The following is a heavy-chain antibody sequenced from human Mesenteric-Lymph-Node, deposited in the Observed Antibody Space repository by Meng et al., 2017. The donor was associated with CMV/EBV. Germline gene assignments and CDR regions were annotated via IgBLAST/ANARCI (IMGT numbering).Heavy chain of an antibody. CDR2: IIPILGIA. V-gene: IGHV1-69*10. Sequence: SVKVSCKASGGTFSSYAISWVRQAPGRGLEWMGGIIPILGIANYAQKFQGRVTITADKSTSTAYMELSSLRSEDTAVYYCAAGYCSSTSCQYYYYGMDVWGQGTTVTVSS. CDR3: AAGYCSSTSCQYYYYGMDV. J-gene: IGHJ6*02. D-gene: IGHD2-2*01. CDR1: GGTFSSYA.